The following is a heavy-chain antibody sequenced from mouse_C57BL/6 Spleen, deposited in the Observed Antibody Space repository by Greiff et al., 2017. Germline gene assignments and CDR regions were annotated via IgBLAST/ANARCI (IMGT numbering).Heavy chain of an antibody. J-gene: IGHJ1*03. CDR1: GFSINTYA. D-gene: IGHD2-10*02. CDR2: IGSKSNNYAS. CDR3: VSPSWDEGYFDV. V-gene: IGHV10-1*01. Sequence: EVQLVESGGGLVQPKGSFKLSCAASGFSINTYAMNWVRQAPGKGLEWVACIGSKSNNYASYYADSVKASFTISSDDTESMLYLQKNNLKNEDVAIYYCVSPSWDEGYFDVWGTGTTVTVSS.